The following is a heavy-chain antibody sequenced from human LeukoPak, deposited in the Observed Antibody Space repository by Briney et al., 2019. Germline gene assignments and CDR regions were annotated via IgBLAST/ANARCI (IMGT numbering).Heavy chain of an antibody. Sequence: SETLSLTCAVSGGSISTKNWWHWVRQSPGKGLEWIGEIFYTGGINYNPSLKSRVTMSVDTSNNQFSLKLSSVTAADTAVYYGARGGKYRLWNYWGKGTLVTVSS. J-gene: IGHJ4*02. D-gene: IGHD2-2*01. CDR3: ARGGKYRLWNY. V-gene: IGHV4-4*02. CDR1: GGSISTKNW. CDR2: IFYTGGI.